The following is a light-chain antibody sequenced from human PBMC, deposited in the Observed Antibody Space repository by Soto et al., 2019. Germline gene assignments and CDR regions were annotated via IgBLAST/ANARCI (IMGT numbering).Light chain of an antibody. J-gene: IGLJ3*02. V-gene: IGLV1-40*01. Sequence: QSVLTQPPSVSGAPGQGVTISCTGSSSNIGAGYDVHWYQQVPGTAPKLLIFGTSNRPSGVPGRFYGSKSGTSASLAITGLQAEDEADYSCQSSDSRLSGSAVFGGGTKLTVL. CDR1: SSNIGAGYD. CDR3: QSSDSRLSGSAV. CDR2: GTS.